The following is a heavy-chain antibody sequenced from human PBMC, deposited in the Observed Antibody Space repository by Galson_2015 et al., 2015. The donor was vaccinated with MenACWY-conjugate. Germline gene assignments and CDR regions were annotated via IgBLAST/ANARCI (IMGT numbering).Heavy chain of an antibody. J-gene: IGHJ6*02. Sequence: SVKVSCKASGYTFTSYGISWVRQAPGQGLEWMGWISAYNGNTNYAQKLQGRVTMTTDTSTSTAYMELRSLRSDDTAVYYCARDEGGSSWYTVGYYYYGMDVWGQGTTVTVSS. CDR3: ARDEGGSSWYTVGYYYYGMDV. D-gene: IGHD6-13*01. V-gene: IGHV1-18*04. CDR1: GYTFTSYG. CDR2: ISAYNGNT.